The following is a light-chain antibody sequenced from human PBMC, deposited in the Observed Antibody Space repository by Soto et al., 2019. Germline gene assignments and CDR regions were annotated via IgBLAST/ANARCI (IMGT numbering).Light chain of an antibody. CDR3: QERGRWPRDT. J-gene: IGKJ4*01. CDR1: QNVGLN. V-gene: IGKV3D-11*03. Sequence: EMVLTQSPATLSLSPGESATLSCRASQNVGLNFAWYQQKSGQPPRLLIHTASSSAAGSPASFSGSGSRTDFTLTISGLEPEDIAVYYCQERGRWPRDTFGGGTEVEMK. CDR2: TAS.